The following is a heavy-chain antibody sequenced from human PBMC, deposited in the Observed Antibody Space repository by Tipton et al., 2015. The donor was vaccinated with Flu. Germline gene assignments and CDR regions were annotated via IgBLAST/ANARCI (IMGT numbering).Heavy chain of an antibody. Sequence: TLSLTCTVSGGPITSGADYWSWIRQHPGKGLEWSGHIYYIGSTNYNPSLKSRVTISMDTSKNQFSLKLGSMTAADTAVYYCARMEWTVTTPRYFDLWGRGTLVTVSS. CDR3: ARMEWTVTTPRYFDL. J-gene: IGHJ2*01. CDR2: IYYIGST. V-gene: IGHV4-31*03. CDR1: GGPITSGADY. D-gene: IGHD4-17*01.